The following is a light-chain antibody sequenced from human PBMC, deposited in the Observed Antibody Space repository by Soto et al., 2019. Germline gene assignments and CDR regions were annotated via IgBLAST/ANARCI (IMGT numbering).Light chain of an antibody. CDR3: HQYNNWPGT. J-gene: IGKJ1*01. V-gene: IGKV3-15*01. CDR2: VAS. Sequence: EIVLTQSPATLSVSPGERATLSCRASQSVNQKLGWYQQKPGQAPRLLIYVASYRATGIPARFSGSGSGTEYTLTISNLQAEDFAVYYCHQYNNWPGTFGQGTKVEI. CDR1: QSVNQK.